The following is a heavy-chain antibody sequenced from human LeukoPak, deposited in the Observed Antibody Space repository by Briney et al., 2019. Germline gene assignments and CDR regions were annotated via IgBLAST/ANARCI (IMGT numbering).Heavy chain of an antibody. D-gene: IGHD2-8*01. V-gene: IGHV3-30-3*01. CDR2: ISYDGSNI. J-gene: IGHJ4*02. Sequence: GTSLRLSCEASGFTFNRDAMHWVRQAPGKGLEWVAVISYDGSNIQYADSVKGRFTISRDNSKNTLYLQMNSLRGEDTAVHYCARGGANFFDFWGQGALVTVSS. CDR3: ARGGANFFDF. CDR1: GFTFNRDA.